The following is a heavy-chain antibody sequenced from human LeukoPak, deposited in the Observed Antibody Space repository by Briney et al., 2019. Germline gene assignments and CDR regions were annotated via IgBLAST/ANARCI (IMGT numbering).Heavy chain of an antibody. D-gene: IGHD5-24*01. Sequence: PGRSLRLSCAASGFTFSTYGMHWVRQAPGKGLEWVAGIWWDGSNKYYADSVKGRFTISRDNSKNTLYLQMNSLRVEDTAVYHCARDSGSDGYNSNFDYWGQGTLVTVSS. J-gene: IGHJ4*02. CDR2: IWWDGSNK. CDR3: ARDSGSDGYNSNFDY. V-gene: IGHV3-33*01. CDR1: GFTFSTYG.